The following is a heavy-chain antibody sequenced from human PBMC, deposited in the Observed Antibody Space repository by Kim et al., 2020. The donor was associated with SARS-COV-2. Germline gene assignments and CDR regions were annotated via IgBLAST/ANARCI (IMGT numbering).Heavy chain of an antibody. CDR2: IKSSGGDT. J-gene: IGHJ4*02. D-gene: IGHD6-19*01. Sequence: GGSLRLSCAASGFTFNSNAMSWVRQAPGKGLEWVSIIKSSGGDTYYADSVKGRFTISRDSSKNTLYLQMNSLRADDTAIYYCAKTGSGWYFDGWGQGTLV. V-gene: IGHV3-23*01. CDR3: AKTGSGWYFDG. CDR1: GFTFNSNA.